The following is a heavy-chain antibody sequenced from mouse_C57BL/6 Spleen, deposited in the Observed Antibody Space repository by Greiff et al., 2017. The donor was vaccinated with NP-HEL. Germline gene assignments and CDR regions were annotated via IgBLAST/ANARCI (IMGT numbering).Heavy chain of an antibody. CDR1: GFTFSSYG. CDR2: ISSGGSYT. D-gene: IGHD2-4*01. J-gene: IGHJ1*03. CDR3: ARAGYDYEYFDV. Sequence: EVQGVESGGDLVKPGGSLKLSCAASGFTFSSYGMSWVRQTPDKRLEWVATISSGGSYTYYPDSVKGRFTISRDNAKNTLYLQMSSLKSEDTAMYYCARAGYDYEYFDVWGTGTTVTVSS. V-gene: IGHV5-6*01.